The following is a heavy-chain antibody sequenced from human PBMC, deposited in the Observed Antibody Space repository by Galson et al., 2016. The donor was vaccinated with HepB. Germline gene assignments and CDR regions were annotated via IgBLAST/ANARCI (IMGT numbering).Heavy chain of an antibody. CDR2: VGHIDGGT. Sequence: SLRLSCAASGFSFNDYDMAWVRQTPEKGLECVSTVGHIDGGTDYADSVTGRFTVSGDNSRSTMFLHMNILRDEDTAVYYCARRRGHGYAMDVWGQGTTVIVSS. CDR3: ARRRGHGYAMDV. CDR1: GFSFNDYD. V-gene: IGHV3-23*01. J-gene: IGHJ6*02.